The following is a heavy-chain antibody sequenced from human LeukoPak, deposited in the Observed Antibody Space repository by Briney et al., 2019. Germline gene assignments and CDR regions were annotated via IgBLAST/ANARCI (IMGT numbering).Heavy chain of an antibody. Sequence: SETLSLTCAVSGYSISSAYYWGWIRQPPGEGLEWIGTIYHSGSTYYNPSLKSRVTISVDTSKNQFSLNLSSVTAADTAVYYCARENGGGYLFDYWGQGTLVTVSS. J-gene: IGHJ4*02. V-gene: IGHV4-38-2*02. D-gene: IGHD2-15*01. CDR2: IYHSGST. CDR3: ARENGGGYLFDY. CDR1: GYSISSAYY.